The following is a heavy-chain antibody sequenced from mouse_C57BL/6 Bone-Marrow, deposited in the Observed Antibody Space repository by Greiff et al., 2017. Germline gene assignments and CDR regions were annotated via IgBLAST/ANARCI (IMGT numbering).Heavy chain of an antibody. CDR2: IDPSDSYT. D-gene: IGHD4-1*01. Sequence: QVQLKQPGAELVMPGASVKLSCKASGYTFTSYWMHWVKQRPGKGLEWIGAIDPSDSYTNYNQKFKGKSTLTVDKSSSTAYMQLSSLTSEDSAVYYCARTGFDYWGQGTTLTVSS. V-gene: IGHV1-69*01. CDR1: GYTFTSYW. CDR3: ARTGFDY. J-gene: IGHJ2*01.